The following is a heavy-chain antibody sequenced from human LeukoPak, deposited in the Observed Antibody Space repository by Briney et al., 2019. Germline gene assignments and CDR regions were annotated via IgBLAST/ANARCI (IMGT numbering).Heavy chain of an antibody. CDR3: ARDTRSYYYDSYMDV. J-gene: IGHJ6*03. CDR2: ISGSGGST. CDR1: GFTFGDYA. Sequence: PGGSLRLSCTASGFTFGDYALSWVRQAPGKGLEWVSAISGSGGSTYYADSVKGRFTISSDNSKNTLYLQMNSLRAEDTAVYYCARDTRSYYYDSYMDVWGKGTTVTVSS. V-gene: IGHV3-23*01. D-gene: IGHD1-26*01.